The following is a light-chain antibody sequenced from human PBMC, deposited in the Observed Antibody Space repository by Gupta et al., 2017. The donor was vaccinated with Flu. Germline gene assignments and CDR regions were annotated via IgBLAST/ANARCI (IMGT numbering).Light chain of an antibody. CDR1: QSVSSNY. Sequence: EILLTQSPGTLSLSPGERATLSCRASQSVSSNYLAWYQQKPGQAPRLLIYGASSRATGIPDRFSGSGSGTDFTLTINRLEPEDFAVYYCQQYDGSQTFGQGTKVEVK. CDR2: GAS. V-gene: IGKV3-20*01. CDR3: QQYDGSQT. J-gene: IGKJ1*01.